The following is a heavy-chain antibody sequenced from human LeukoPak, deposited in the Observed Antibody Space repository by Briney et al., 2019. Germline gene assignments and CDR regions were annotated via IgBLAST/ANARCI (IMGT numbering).Heavy chain of an antibody. CDR2: INPNSGGT. D-gene: IGHD3-3*01. CDR3: ASYEFWSGYYIDAFDI. Sequence: ASVKVSCKASGYTFTGYYMHWVRQAPGQGLEWMGWINPNSGGTNYAQKFQGRVTMTRDTSISTAYMELSRLRSDDTAVYYCASYEFWSGYYIDAFDIWGQGTMVTVSS. CDR1: GYTFTGYY. J-gene: IGHJ3*02. V-gene: IGHV1-2*02.